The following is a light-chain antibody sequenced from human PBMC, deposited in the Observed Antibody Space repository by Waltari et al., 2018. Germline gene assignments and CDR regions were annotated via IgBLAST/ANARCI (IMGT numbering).Light chain of an antibody. Sequence: DIHMTQSPSSLSASVGDRVTIACRASQGISKWLAWYQQKPGKAPKLLIYGASTLEAGVPSRFSGSGSGTDFTLTISSLQPEDIATYYCQQHDNLPRTFGQGTKVEIK. CDR2: GAS. CDR3: QQHDNLPRT. CDR1: QGISKW. V-gene: IGKV1-33*01. J-gene: IGKJ1*01.